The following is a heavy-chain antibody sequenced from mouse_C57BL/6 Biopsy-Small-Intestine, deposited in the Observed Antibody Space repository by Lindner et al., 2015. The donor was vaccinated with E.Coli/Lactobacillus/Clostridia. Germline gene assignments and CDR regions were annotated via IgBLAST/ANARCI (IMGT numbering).Heavy chain of an antibody. CDR1: GYTFTDHY. CDR3: ARAPLLIRYLVGDILPDYSYFDL. J-gene: IGHJ1*01. Sequence: SVKVSCKASGYTFTDHYVHWVRQAPGQGLELMGWINGKSGDTEYARKFQGRVTMTSDTSISTAYMELRSLRSDDTAFYYCARAPLLIRYLVGDILPDYSYFDLWGRGTLVTVSS. CDR2: INGKSGDT. D-gene: IGHD1-1*01. V-gene: IGHV14-4*02.